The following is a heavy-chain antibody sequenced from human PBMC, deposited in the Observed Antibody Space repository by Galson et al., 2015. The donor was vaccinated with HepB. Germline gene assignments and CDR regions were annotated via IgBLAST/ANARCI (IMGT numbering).Heavy chain of an antibody. J-gene: IGHJ6*02. V-gene: IGHV6-1*01. Sequence: CAISGDSVSSNSAAWNWIRQSPSRGLEWLGRTYYRSKWFNDYAVSVKGRITINPDTSENQFSLQLNSVTPEDTALYYCAREGISITGTTSGVDVWGQGTTVTVSS. D-gene: IGHD1-7*01. CDR2: TYYRSKWFN. CDR3: AREGISITGTTSGVDV. CDR1: GDSVSSNSAA.